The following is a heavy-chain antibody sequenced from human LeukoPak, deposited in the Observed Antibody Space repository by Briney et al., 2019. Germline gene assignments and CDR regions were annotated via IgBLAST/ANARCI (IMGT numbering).Heavy chain of an antibody. CDR2: IYYSGST. D-gene: IGHD2-2*01. V-gene: IGHV4-39*01. J-gene: IGHJ4*02. CDR1: GGSISSSSYY. Sequence: SETLSLTCTVSGGSISSSSYYWGWIRHPPGKGLEWIGSIYYSGSTYYNPSLKSRVTISVDTSKNQFSLKLSSVTAADTAVYYCARGGRYCSSTSCYASRYYFDYWGQGTLVTVSS. CDR3: ARGGRYCSSTSCYASRYYFDY.